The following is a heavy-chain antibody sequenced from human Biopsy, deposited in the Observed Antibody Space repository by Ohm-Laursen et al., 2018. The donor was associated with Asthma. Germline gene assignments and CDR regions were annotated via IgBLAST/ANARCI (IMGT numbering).Heavy chain of an antibody. CDR2: IIPIFGTS. CDR1: GYSFTDYH. Sequence: SVKVSCKASGYSFTDYHLHWVRQAPGQGLEWMGGIIPIFGTSNYAQKFQGRVTFTADESTSSAYMELSSLRSEDSAVYYCARGVSTVGYGYYYFAMDVWGQGTTVTVSS. D-gene: IGHD4-23*01. J-gene: IGHJ6*02. CDR3: ARGVSTVGYGYYYFAMDV. V-gene: IGHV1-69*13.